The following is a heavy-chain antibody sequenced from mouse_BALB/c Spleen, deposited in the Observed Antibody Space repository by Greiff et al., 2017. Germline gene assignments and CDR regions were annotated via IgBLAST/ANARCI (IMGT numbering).Heavy chain of an antibody. CDR1: GYSFIGYN. J-gene: IGHJ1*01. V-gene: IGHV1-39*01. Sequence: EVQLQESGPELEKPGASVKISCKASGYSFIGYNMNWVKQSNGKSLEWIGNIDPYYGGTSYNQKFKGKATLTVDKSSSTAYMQLKSLTSEDSAVYYCARDGPLYWYFDVWGAGTTVTVSS. CDR2: IDPYYGGT. D-gene: IGHD2-3*01. CDR3: ARDGPLYWYFDV.